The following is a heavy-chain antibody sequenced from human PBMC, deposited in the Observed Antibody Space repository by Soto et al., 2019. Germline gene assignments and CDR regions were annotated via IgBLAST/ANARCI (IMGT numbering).Heavy chain of an antibody. CDR3: ERGAGMTPPYYYYGIDV. D-gene: IGHD1-1*01. CDR1: GFTFTNYW. Sequence: EVQLVESGGGLVQPGGSLRLSCAASGFTFTNYWMTWVRQAPGKGLEGVANIKQDGIEKYNVDSVKGRFSISRDNDENSLYLQMNSLRAEDKAVYYCERGAGMTPPYYYYGIDVWGQGTTVTVSS. V-gene: IGHV3-7*05. CDR2: IKQDGIEK. J-gene: IGHJ6*02.